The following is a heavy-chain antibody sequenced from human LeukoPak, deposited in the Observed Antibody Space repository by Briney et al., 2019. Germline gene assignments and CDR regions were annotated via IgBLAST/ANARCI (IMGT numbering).Heavy chain of an antibody. CDR1: RFTVSSNY. D-gene: IGHD2-15*01. CDR2: ISTTGGTT. J-gene: IGHJ6*03. Sequence: GGSLRLSCAGSRFTVSSNYMSWVRQAPGRGLEWVSAISTTGGTTYYADSVRGRFTISRDNSRNTLYLQMNSLRAEDTAIYYCAKNGDRGAYCSGGTCYPYYYYYMDVWGKGTTVTISS. V-gene: IGHV3-23*01. CDR3: AKNGDRGAYCSGGTCYPYYYYYMDV.